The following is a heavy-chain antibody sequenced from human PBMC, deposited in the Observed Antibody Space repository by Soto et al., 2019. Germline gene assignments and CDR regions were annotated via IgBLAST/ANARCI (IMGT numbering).Heavy chain of an antibody. CDR2: INSSGSAI. D-gene: IGHD2-15*01. CDR1: GFTFSDYY. CDR3: ASLKCSGGKCYQILEP. Sequence: QVQLVESGGGLVKPGGSLRVSCAASGFTFSDYYMAWIRQAPGKGLEWVSYINSSGSAIFYADSVKGRFTISRDNAKKSLYLQMNSLRAEDTAVYYCASLKCSGGKCYQILEPWGQGTRITVSS. V-gene: IGHV3-11*01. J-gene: IGHJ5*02.